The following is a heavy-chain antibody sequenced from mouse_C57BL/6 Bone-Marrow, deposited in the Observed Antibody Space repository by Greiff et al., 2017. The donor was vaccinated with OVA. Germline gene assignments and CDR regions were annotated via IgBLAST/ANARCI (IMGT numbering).Heavy chain of an antibody. D-gene: IGHD3-3*01. Sequence: EVKLVESEGGLVQPGSSMKLSCTASGFTFSDYYMAWVRQVPEKGLEWVAHINYDGSSTYYLDSLKSRFIISRDNAKNILYLQMSSLKSEDTATYYCARGGWDWYFDVWGTGTTVTVSS. CDR2: INYDGSST. CDR1: GFTFSDYY. CDR3: ARGGWDWYFDV. J-gene: IGHJ1*03. V-gene: IGHV5-16*01.